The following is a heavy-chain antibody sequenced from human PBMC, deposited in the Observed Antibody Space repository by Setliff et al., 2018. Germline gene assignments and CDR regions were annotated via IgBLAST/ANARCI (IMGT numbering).Heavy chain of an antibody. CDR2: INNDGSIT. V-gene: IGHV3-74*01. Sequence: PGGSLRLSCAASGFTLSDNWMNWVRQGPGKGLEWVSYINNDGSITKYADSAKDRFTISRDNSKNTLYLQMSSLRGEDTAVYYCAKVKKPLVRGSGFDCWGQGTLVTVSS. D-gene: IGHD3-10*01. CDR3: AKVKKPLVRGSGFDC. J-gene: IGHJ4*02. CDR1: GFTLSDNW.